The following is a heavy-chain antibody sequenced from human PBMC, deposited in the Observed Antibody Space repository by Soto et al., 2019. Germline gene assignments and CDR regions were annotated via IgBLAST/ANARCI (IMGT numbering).Heavy chain of an antibody. CDR1: GGTFSSYT. V-gene: IGHV1-69*08. CDR2: IIPILGIA. CDR3: ARDGSPRGYCSSTSCSFDY. D-gene: IGHD2-2*01. J-gene: IGHJ4*02. Sequence: QVQLVQSGAEVKKPGSSVKVSCKASGGTFSSYTISWVRQAPGQGLEWMGRIIPILGIANYAQKFQGRVTITADKXXSXAXXELSSLRSEDTAVYYCARDGSPRGYCSSTSCSFDYWGQGTLVTVSS.